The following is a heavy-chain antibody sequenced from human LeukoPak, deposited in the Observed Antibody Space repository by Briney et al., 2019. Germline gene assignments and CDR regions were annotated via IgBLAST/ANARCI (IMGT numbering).Heavy chain of an antibody. D-gene: IGHD3-22*01. J-gene: IGHJ4*02. CDR2: IYTSGST. CDR3: ARSYYHDSSGYLSYFDY. Sequence: ASETLSLTCTVSGGSISSGSYYWSWIRQPAGKGLEWIGRIYTSGSTNYNPSLKSRVTISVDTSKNQFSLKPSSVTAADTAVYYCARSYYHDSSGYLSYFDYWGQGTLVTVSS. V-gene: IGHV4-61*02. CDR1: GGSISSGSYY.